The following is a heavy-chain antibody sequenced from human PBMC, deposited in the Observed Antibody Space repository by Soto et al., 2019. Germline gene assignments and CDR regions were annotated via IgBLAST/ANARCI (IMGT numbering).Heavy chain of an antibody. V-gene: IGHV4-59*01. CDR2: IYYSGST. CDR1: GGSFSNYY. CDR3: ARGAAVAGRFGY. Sequence: SETLSLTCTVSGGSFSNYYWSWIRQSPGKGLEWIGYIYYSGSTNYNPSLKSRVTISLDTSKNQLSLKLSPVTAADTAVYYCARGAAVAGRFGYWGQGALVTLSS. D-gene: IGHD6-19*01. J-gene: IGHJ4*02.